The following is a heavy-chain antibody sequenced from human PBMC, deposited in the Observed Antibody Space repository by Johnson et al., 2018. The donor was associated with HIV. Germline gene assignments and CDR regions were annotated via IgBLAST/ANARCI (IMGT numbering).Heavy chain of an antibody. V-gene: IGHV3-30*04. D-gene: IGHD3-10*01. J-gene: IGHJ3*02. CDR3: AKGEYFDI. Sequence: QMQLVESGGGVVQPGRSLRLSCAASGFTFSSYAMHWVRQAPGKGLEWVAVISYDGSHKYYEDPVKGRFTISRDNSKNTVWLQLNSLRAEDTGVYYCAKGEYFDIWGQGTMVTDSS. CDR1: GFTFSSYA. CDR2: ISYDGSHK.